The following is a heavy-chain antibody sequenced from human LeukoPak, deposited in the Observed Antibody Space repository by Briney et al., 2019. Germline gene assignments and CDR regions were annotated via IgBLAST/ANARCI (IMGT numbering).Heavy chain of an antibody. D-gene: IGHD2-2*02. V-gene: IGHV1-18*01. Sequence: ASVKVSCKASGYTLTSYGISWVRQAPGQGLEWMGWISAYNGNTNYAQKLQGRVTMTTDTSTSTAYMELRSLRSDDTAVYYCARDSEVSFCSSTSCYIPYFDYWGQGTLVTVSS. CDR1: GYTLTSYG. CDR2: ISAYNGNT. J-gene: IGHJ4*02. CDR3: ARDSEVSFCSSTSCYIPYFDY.